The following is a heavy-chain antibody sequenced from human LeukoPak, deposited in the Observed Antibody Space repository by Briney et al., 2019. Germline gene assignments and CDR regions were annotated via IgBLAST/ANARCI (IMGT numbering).Heavy chain of an antibody. CDR2: IYYSGST. Sequence: TSETLSLTCTVSGGSISGYYWSWIRHPPGKGLEWIAYIYYSGSTNYNPSLRSRVTISVDTSKNQFSLRLNSVTAADTAVYYCAGGRYYYDSSGYYPFDPWGQGTLVTVSS. J-gene: IGHJ5*02. V-gene: IGHV4-59*01. D-gene: IGHD3-22*01. CDR3: AGGRYYYDSSGYYPFDP. CDR1: GGSISGYY.